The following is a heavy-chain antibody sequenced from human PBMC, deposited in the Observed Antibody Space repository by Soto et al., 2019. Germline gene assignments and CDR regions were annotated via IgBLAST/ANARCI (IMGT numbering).Heavy chain of an antibody. D-gene: IGHD3-22*01. Sequence: SATLSLTCTVSGGSITNFHWSWIRQPPGKGLEWIGYVYFSGSTKYNPSFKSRVTMSIDTSKNEFSLRLISVTAADSAAYFCAAYDSEGYFDYWGQGALVTVSS. CDR3: AAYDSEGYFDY. CDR1: GGSITNFH. CDR2: VYFSGST. V-gene: IGHV4-59*01. J-gene: IGHJ4*02.